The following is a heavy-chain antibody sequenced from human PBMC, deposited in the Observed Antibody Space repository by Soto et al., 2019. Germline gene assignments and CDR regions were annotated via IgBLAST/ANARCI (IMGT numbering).Heavy chain of an antibody. D-gene: IGHD3-22*01. CDR3: ARTYYYDSSGYSKYYFDY. CDR2: IYYSGST. CDR1: GGSISSYY. V-gene: IGHV4-59*01. Sequence: SETLSLTCTVSGGSISSYYWSWIRKPPGKGLEWIGYIYYSGSTNYNPSLKSRVTISVDTSKNQFSLKLSSVTAADTAVYYCARTYYYDSSGYSKYYFDYWGQGTLVTVSS. J-gene: IGHJ4*02.